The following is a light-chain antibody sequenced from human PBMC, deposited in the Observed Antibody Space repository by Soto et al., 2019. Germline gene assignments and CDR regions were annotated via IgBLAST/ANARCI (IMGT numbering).Light chain of an antibody. CDR1: SSNIGSNT. Sequence: QSVLTQPPSASGTPGQRVTISCSGSSSNIGSNTVNWYQQPPGTAPKLLIYSNNHRPSGVPDRFSGSKSGTSASLAISGLQSEDEADYYCAAWDDSLNGYVFGTGTKLTVL. CDR2: SNN. V-gene: IGLV1-44*01. CDR3: AAWDDSLNGYV. J-gene: IGLJ1*01.